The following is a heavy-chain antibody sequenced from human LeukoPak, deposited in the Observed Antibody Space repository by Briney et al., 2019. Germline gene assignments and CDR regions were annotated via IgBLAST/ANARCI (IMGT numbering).Heavy chain of an antibody. CDR3: AKALEYCGSDCSQYYFDY. D-gene: IGHD2-21*02. CDR2: ISGSGGST. J-gene: IGHJ4*02. Sequence: GGSLRLSCAGSGFTFSKYAMSWVRQAPGKGLQWVSAISGSGGSTYYADSVRGRFTISRDNSKNTLFPQMNSLRAEDTALYYCAKALEYCGSDCSQYYFDYWGQGSLVTVSS. V-gene: IGHV3-23*01. CDR1: GFTFSKYA.